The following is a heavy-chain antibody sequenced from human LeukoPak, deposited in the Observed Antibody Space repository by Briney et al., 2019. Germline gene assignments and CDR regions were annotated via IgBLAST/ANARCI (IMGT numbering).Heavy chain of an antibody. CDR3: ARDLRFGSSWDDAFDI. CDR2: IYTSGST. Sequence: SETLSLTCTVSGGSISSGSYYWSWIRQPAGKGLEWIGRIYTSGSTNYNPSLKSRVTISVDTSKNQFSLKLSSVTAADTAVYYCARDLRFGSSWDDAFDIWGQGTMVTVSS. J-gene: IGHJ3*02. CDR1: GGSISSGSYY. V-gene: IGHV4-61*02. D-gene: IGHD6-13*01.